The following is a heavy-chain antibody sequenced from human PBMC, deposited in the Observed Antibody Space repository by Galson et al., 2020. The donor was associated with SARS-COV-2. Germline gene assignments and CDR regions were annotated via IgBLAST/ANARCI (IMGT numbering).Heavy chain of an antibody. Sequence: GESLKISCAASGFTFDDYGMSWVRQAPGKGLEWVSGINWNGGSTGYADSVKGRFIISRDNAKSSLYLQMNSLRAEDTALYYCARVGVTEIDAFDMWGQGTRVTVSS. CDR3: ARVGVTEIDAFDM. V-gene: IGHV3-20*04. CDR2: INWNGGST. CDR1: GFTFDDYG. J-gene: IGHJ3*02. D-gene: IGHD2-21*02.